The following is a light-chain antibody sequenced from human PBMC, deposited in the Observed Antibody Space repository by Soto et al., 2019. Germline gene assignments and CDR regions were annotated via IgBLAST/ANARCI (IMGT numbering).Light chain of an antibody. Sequence: ETVMTQSPATLSVSPGERATLSCRASQSVSSNLAWYQQKPGQAPRLLIYGASTRATGIPARFSGSGSGTEFTLTISSLQSEDFAVYYCQQYNNWPPWTFGPGTKVDIK. CDR3: QQYNNWPPWT. CDR1: QSVSSN. CDR2: GAS. J-gene: IGKJ3*01. V-gene: IGKV3-15*01.